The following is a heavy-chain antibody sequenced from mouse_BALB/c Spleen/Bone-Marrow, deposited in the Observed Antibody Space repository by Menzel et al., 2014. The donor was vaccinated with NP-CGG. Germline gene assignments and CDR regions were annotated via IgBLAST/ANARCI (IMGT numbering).Heavy chain of an antibody. V-gene: IGHV1-18*01. Sequence: VQLQQSGPELVKPGASMKISCKASGYSFTGYTMNWVKQSHGKNLGWIGLINPYNGGTSYNQKFKGKATLTVDKSSSTAYMDLLSLTSEDSAVYYCARDYGNPSPFDYWGQGTLVTVSA. D-gene: IGHD2-1*01. J-gene: IGHJ3*01. CDR2: INPYNGGT. CDR1: GYSFTGYT. CDR3: ARDYGNPSPFDY.